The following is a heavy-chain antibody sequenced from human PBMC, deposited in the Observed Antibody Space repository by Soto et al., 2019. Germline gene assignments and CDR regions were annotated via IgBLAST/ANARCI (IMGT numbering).Heavy chain of an antibody. Sequence: EVQLLDSGGDLVQPGGSLRLSCSASGFTFNAYWMSWVRQAPGRRLEWVANINQDGNEKWYVDSVKGRFTISRDNTKNSLYLQMNSLRVEDTAVYYCVRDGQGYPHWGQGTRVTVSS. V-gene: IGHV3-7*04. CDR1: GFTFNAYW. CDR3: VRDGQGYPH. CDR2: INQDGNEK. D-gene: IGHD5-12*01. J-gene: IGHJ4*02.